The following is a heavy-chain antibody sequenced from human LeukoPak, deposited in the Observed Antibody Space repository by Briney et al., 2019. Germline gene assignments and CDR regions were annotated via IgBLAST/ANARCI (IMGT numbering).Heavy chain of an antibody. V-gene: IGHV3-23*01. J-gene: IGHJ3*02. D-gene: IGHD2-15*01. CDR3: ARRGISGGWGDFDI. Sequence: GGSLRLSCTASGFIFSDYVMNWVRQAPGKGLACVSSIAGSGDNTYYADSVKGRFTISRDNTKSTLYLQMNSLSREDTALYFCARRGISGGWGDFDIWGQGTMVTVSS. CDR2: IAGSGDNT. CDR1: GFIFSDYV.